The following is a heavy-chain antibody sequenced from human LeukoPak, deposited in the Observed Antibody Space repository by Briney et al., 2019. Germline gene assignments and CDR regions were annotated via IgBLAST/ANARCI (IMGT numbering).Heavy chain of an antibody. D-gene: IGHD4-17*01. CDR1: GYTFTNYG. J-gene: IGHJ4*02. V-gene: IGHV1-18*01. CDR2: ISPYNGNT. CDR3: ATEGGWQPTDYGDHVY. Sequence: ASVKVSWKASGYTFTNYGITWVRQAPGQGLEWMGWISPYNGNTNYPQKFQGRVTMTTDTSTSTAYMELRSLRSDDTALYYCATEGGWQPTDYGDHVYWGQGTLVTVSS.